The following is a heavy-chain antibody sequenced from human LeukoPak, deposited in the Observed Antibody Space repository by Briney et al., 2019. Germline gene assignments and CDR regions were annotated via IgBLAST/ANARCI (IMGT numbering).Heavy chain of an antibody. CDR1: GYTFTSYD. CDR2: MNPNSGNT. J-gene: IGHJ4*02. Sequence: GASVKVSCKASGYTFTSYDINWVRQATGQGLEWMGWMNPNSGNTGYAQRFQGRVTMTRNTAISTAYMELSSLTSEDTAVYYCADEFGLKWLADWGQGTLVTVSS. CDR3: ADEFGLKWLAD. D-gene: IGHD6-19*01. V-gene: IGHV1-8*01.